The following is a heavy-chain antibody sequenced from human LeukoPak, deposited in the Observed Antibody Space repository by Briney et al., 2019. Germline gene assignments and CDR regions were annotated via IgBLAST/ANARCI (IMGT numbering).Heavy chain of an antibody. CDR2: IKQDGSEK. CDR3: AREGGSSGYFLDY. Sequence: PGGSLRLSCAASGFSFSTYWMNWVRQAPGKGLEWVANIKQDGSEKYYVDSVKGRFTISRDNAKNSLYLQMNSLRAEDTAVCYCAREGGSSGYFLDYWGQGTLVTVSS. J-gene: IGHJ4*02. CDR1: GFSFSTYW. V-gene: IGHV3-7*01. D-gene: IGHD3-22*01.